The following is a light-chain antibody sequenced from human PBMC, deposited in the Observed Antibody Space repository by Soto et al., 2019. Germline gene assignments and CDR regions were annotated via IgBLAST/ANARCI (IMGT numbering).Light chain of an antibody. V-gene: IGLV2-23*01. Sequence: QSALTQPASVSGSPGQTITISCTGTSSDVGRYNLVSWYQQHPGKAPKLMIFEDNERPSGVSNRFSGSKSANTASLTIAGPQTEDEAHYYCCSYAGGASVVFGGGTKVTVL. CDR2: EDN. CDR3: CSYAGGASVV. J-gene: IGLJ2*01. CDR1: SSDVGRYNL.